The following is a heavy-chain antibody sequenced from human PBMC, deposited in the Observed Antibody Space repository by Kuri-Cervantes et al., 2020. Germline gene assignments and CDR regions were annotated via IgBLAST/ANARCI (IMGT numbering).Heavy chain of an antibody. CDR3: ATDGSGSYYSPFGY. CDR1: GYTFTSYG. V-gene: IGHV1-24*01. Sequence: GESLKISCKASGYTFTSYGISWVRQAPGKGLEWMGGFDPEDGETIYAQKFQGRVTMTEDTSTDTAYMELSSLRSEDTAVYYCATDGSGSYYSPFGYWGQGTLVTVSS. D-gene: IGHD3-10*01. J-gene: IGHJ4*02. CDR2: FDPEDGET.